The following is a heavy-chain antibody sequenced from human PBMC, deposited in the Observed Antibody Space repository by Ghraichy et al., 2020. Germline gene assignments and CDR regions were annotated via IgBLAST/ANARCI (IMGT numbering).Heavy chain of an antibody. Sequence: GESLNISCAASGVTFNRYWMHWVRQASGKELVWVSRVKGDGIDTVYADSVKGRFTISRDNAKNTVYLQMNSLRAEDTAVYYCTTGDAWYYDFWGRGTLVTVSS. CDR3: TTGDAWYYDF. V-gene: IGHV3-74*01. CDR2: VKGDGIDT. J-gene: IGHJ2*01. D-gene: IGHD7-27*01. CDR1: GVTFNRYW.